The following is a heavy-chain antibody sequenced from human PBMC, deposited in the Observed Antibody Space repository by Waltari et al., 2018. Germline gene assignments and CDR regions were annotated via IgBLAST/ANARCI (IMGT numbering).Heavy chain of an antibody. CDR2: IIPIFGTA. V-gene: IGHV1-69*05. D-gene: IGHD6-13*01. J-gene: IGHJ3*02. CDR1: GGTFSSYA. CDR3: ARNRTYSPVHDAFDI. Sequence: QVQLVQSGAEVKKTGSSVKVSCKASGGTFSSYAIIWVRQAPGQGLEWMGGIIPIFGTANYAQKFQGRVTITTDESTSTAYMELSSLRSEDTAVYYCARNRTYSPVHDAFDIWGQGTMVTVSS.